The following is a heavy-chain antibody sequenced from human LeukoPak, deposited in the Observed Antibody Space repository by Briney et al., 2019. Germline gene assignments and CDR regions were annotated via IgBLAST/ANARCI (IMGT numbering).Heavy chain of an antibody. CDR1: GFTFSNYG. V-gene: IGHV3-30*02. CDR3: AKDLTRSRLRTTKSTGFDY. CDR2: IQYDGTNK. J-gene: IGHJ4*02. D-gene: IGHD1-1*01. Sequence: GGSRRLSCAASGFTFSNYGMHWARQAPGKGLEWLTFIQYDGTNKYYADSVKGRFTISRDNSKNTLYLQMNSLRAEDTAVYYCAKDLTRSRLRTTKSTGFDYWGQGTLVTVSS.